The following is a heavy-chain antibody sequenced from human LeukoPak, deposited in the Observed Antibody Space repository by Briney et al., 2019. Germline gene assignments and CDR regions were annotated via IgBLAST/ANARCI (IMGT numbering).Heavy chain of an antibody. CDR1: GFTFSGSA. CDR2: IRSKTNNYAT. V-gene: IGHV3-73*01. CDR3: IKEGGTDDFWKN. J-gene: IGHJ4*02. Sequence: GGSLRLSCAASGFTFSGSAFHWVRQASGKGLEWIGRIRSKTNNYATAYAASVKDRFTISRDDSKNTTYLQLNSLETEDTAVYYCIKEGGTDDFWKNWGQGTLVTVSS. D-gene: IGHD3-3*01.